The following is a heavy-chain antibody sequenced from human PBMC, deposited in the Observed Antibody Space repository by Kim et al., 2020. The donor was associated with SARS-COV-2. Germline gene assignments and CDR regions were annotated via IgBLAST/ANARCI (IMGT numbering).Heavy chain of an antibody. J-gene: IGHJ4*02. Sequence: TTDYAAPAKGRFTISRDDSKNTLYLQMNSLKTEDTAVYYCTSPPTTLTLDWGQGTLVTVSS. CDR3: TSPPTTLTLD. CDR2: TT. D-gene: IGHD4-17*01. V-gene: IGHV3-15*01.